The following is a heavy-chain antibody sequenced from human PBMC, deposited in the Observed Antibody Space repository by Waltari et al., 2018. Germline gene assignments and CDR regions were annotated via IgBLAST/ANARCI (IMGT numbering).Heavy chain of an antibody. D-gene: IGHD5-12*01. V-gene: IGHV1-69-2*01. Sequence: EGQLVQAGAEVKKPGATVKISCKVAGYTFTEYYMHWGQQAPGKGLEWMGLVDPEDGETIYAEKFQGRVTITADTSTDTAYMELSSLRSEDTAVYYCATVNIVATIAPGFDYWGQGTLVTVSS. J-gene: IGHJ4*02. CDR2: VDPEDGET. CDR1: GYTFTEYY. CDR3: ATVNIVATIAPGFDY.